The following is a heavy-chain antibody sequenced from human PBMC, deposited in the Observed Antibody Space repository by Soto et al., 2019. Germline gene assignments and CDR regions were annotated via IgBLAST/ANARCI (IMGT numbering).Heavy chain of an antibody. CDR1: GDSISSYY. CDR2: IYYSGST. Sequence: QVQLQESGPRLVKPSETLSITCTVSGDSISSYYWSWIRQPPGKGLEWIGYIYYSGSTNYNPSLKSRVTISVDTPKNQFSLKLTSVTAADTAVYYCARGVATIGPWGQGTLVTVSS. V-gene: IGHV4-59*01. CDR3: ARGVATIGP. D-gene: IGHD5-12*01. J-gene: IGHJ5*02.